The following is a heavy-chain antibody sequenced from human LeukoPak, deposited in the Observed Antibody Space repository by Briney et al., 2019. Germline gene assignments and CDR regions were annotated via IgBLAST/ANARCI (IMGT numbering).Heavy chain of an antibody. J-gene: IGHJ4*02. CDR2: MNPNSGNT. CDR1: GYTFTSYD. V-gene: IGHV1-8*01. Sequence: ASVKVSCKASGYTFTSYDINLVRQATGQGLEWMGWMNPNSGNTGSAKKFQGRVTMTRNTSINTAYMELSSLRSEDTAVYYCAIIVGATVVDYWGQGTLVTVSS. CDR3: AIIVGATVVDY. D-gene: IGHD1-26*01.